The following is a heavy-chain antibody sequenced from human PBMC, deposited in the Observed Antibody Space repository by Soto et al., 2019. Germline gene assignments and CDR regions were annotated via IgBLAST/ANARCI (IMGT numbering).Heavy chain of an antibody. D-gene: IGHD6-6*01. Sequence: VKVSCKASGYTFTSYDINWVRQATGQGLEWMGWMNPNSGNTGYAQKFQGRVTMTRNTSISTAYMELSSLRSEDTAVYYCARRPGSSSEYYYYYYMDVWGKGTTVTVSS. CDR3: ARRPGSSSEYYYYYYMDV. CDR1: GYTFTSYD. V-gene: IGHV1-8*01. J-gene: IGHJ6*03. CDR2: MNPNSGNT.